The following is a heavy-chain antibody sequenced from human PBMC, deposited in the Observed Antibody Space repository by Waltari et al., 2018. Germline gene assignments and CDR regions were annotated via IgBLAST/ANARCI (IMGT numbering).Heavy chain of an antibody. Sequence: EVQLVESGGGLVQPGGSLRLSCAASGFTFSSYAMSWVRQAPGKGLEWVPAISGSGGSRYYAASVKGRFTISRYNSKNSLYLQMNSLRAEDTAVYYCAKDTLRGAFGWGQGTLVTVSS. CDR1: GFTFSSYA. V-gene: IGHV3-23*04. CDR3: AKDTLRGAFG. CDR2: ISGSGGSR. D-gene: IGHD3-16*01. J-gene: IGHJ4*02.